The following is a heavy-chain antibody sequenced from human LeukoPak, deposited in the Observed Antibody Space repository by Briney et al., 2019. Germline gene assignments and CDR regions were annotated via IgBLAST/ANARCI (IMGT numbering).Heavy chain of an antibody. J-gene: IGHJ6*04. Sequence: PSQTLSLTCTVSGGSISSGGYYWSWIRQHPGKGLEWIGYIYYSGSTYYNPSLKSRVTISVDTSKNQFSLKLSSVTAADTAVYYCAGSSGLRYFDWLNWGMDVWGKGTTVTVSS. CDR2: IYYSGST. CDR1: GGSISSGGYY. CDR3: AGSSGLRYFDWLNWGMDV. D-gene: IGHD3-9*01. V-gene: IGHV4-31*03.